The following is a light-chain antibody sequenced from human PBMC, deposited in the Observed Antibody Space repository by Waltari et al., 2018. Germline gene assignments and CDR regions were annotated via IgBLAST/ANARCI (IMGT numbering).Light chain of an antibody. CDR2: AAS. CDR1: QAIRND. Sequence: DIQMTQSPSSLSVSVADRVTIACRASQAIRNDLGWFQQKPGKAPRRLIYAASRLQSGVPSRFSGSGSGTQFTLTISSLQPEDFATYYCLQHNTYPLTFGGGTKVEI. CDR3: LQHNTYPLT. J-gene: IGKJ4*01. V-gene: IGKV1-17*01.